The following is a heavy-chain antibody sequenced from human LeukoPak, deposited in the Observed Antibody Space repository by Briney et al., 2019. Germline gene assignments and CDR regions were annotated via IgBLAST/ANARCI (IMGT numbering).Heavy chain of an antibody. Sequence: GASVKVSCKASGYTFTGYYMHWVRQAPGQGLEWMGWINPNSGGTNYAQKFQGRVTMTRDTSISTAYMELSRLRSGDTAVYYCARVGVAGSLGFDYWGQGTLVTVSS. J-gene: IGHJ4*02. CDR2: INPNSGGT. CDR3: ARVGVAGSLGFDY. D-gene: IGHD6-19*01. V-gene: IGHV1-2*02. CDR1: GYTFTGYY.